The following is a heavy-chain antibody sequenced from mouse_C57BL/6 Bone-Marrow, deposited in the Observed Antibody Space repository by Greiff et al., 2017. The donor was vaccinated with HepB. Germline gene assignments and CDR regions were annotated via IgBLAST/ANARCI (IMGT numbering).Heavy chain of an antibody. CDR2: IHPNSGST. D-gene: IGHD2-4*01. J-gene: IGHJ4*01. Sequence: VQLQQPGAELVKPGASVKLSCKASGYTFPSYWMHWVKQRPGQGLEWIGMIHPNSGSTNYNEKFKSKATLTVDKSSSTAYMQLSRLTSEDSAAYYCARSGDYDYAMDYWGQGTSVTVSS. V-gene: IGHV1-64*01. CDR3: ARSGDYDYAMDY. CDR1: GYTFPSYW.